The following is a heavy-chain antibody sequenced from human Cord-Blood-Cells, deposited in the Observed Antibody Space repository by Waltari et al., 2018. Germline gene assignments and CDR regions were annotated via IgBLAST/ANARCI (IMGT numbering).Heavy chain of an antibody. CDR1: GFPFRSYW. D-gene: IGHD3-10*01. Sequence: EVQLVESGGGLVQPGGTLRLSCAASGFPFRSYWISWVRQALGKGLEWVANIKQDGSEKYYVDSVKGRFTISRDNAKNSLYLQMNSLRAEDTAVYYCARDQRKDRGYWGQGTLVTVSS. V-gene: IGHV3-7*01. CDR2: IKQDGSEK. J-gene: IGHJ4*02. CDR3: ARDQRKDRGY.